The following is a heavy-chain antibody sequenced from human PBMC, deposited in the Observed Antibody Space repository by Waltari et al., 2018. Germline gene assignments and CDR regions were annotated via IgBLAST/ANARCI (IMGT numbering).Heavy chain of an antibody. V-gene: IGHV3-23*01. CDR1: GFTFSSYA. CDR2: ISGSGGST. J-gene: IGHJ4*02. Sequence: EVQLLESGGGLVQPGGSLRLSCAASGFTFSSYAMSWVRQGPGKGLEWVSAISGSGGSTYYADAVKGRFTISRDNSKNTLYLQMNSLRAEDTAVYYCAKTRGDYYDRLLDYWGQGTLVTVSS. CDR3: AKTRGDYYDRLLDY. D-gene: IGHD3-22*01.